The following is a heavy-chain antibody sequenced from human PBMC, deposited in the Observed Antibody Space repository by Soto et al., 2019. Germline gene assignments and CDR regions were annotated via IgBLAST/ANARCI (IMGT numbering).Heavy chain of an antibody. J-gene: IGHJ4*02. CDR1: GFTFRSYW. D-gene: IGHD2-15*01. CDR2: IKQDGSEK. Sequence: PRLSCAASGFTFRSYWMSWVRQVPGKGLEWVANIKQDGSEKYYVDSVKGRFTISRDNAKNSLYLQMNSLRAEDTAVYYCASGRYCSGGSCYWWGQGTLVTVSS. V-gene: IGHV3-7*01. CDR3: ASGRYCSGGSCYW.